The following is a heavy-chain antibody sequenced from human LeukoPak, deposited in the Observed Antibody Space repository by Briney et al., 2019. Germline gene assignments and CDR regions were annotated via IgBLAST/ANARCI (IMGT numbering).Heavy chain of an antibody. Sequence: SETLSLTCTVSGGSILSSGYYWSWIRQHTGKGLEWIGHIYSSGNAYYNPSLQSRLAISLDTSKNQFSLNLNSMTATDTAVYYCARGGGSYGSPFYYGTDVWGQGTTVTVSS. V-gene: IGHV4-31*03. CDR2: IYSSGNA. J-gene: IGHJ6*02. D-gene: IGHD1-26*01. CDR1: GGSILSSGYY. CDR3: ARGGGSYGSPFYYGTDV.